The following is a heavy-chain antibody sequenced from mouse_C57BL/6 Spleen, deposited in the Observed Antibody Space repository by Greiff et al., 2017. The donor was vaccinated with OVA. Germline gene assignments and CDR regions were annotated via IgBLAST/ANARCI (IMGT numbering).Heavy chain of an antibody. V-gene: IGHV1-82*01. Sequence: VKLQESGPELVKPGASVKISCKASGYAFSSSWMNWVKQRPGKGLEWIGRIYPGDGDTNYNGKFKGKATLTADKSSSTAYMQLSSLTSEDSAVYFCARWDQASWGQGTTLTVSS. CDR3: ARWDQAS. CDR1: GYAFSSSW. CDR2: IYPGDGDT. J-gene: IGHJ2*01. D-gene: IGHD4-1*01.